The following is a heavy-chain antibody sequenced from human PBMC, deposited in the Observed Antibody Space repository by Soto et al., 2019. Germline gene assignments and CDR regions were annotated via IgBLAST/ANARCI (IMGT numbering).Heavy chain of an antibody. V-gene: IGHV3-9*01. CDR3: AKDPRRLAWGSAYYFDY. J-gene: IGHJ4*02. CDR1: GFTFDDYA. CDR2: ISWNSGSI. Sequence: GGSLRLSCAASGFTFDDYAMHWVRQAPGKGLEWVSGISWNSGSIGYADSVKGRFTISRDNAKNSLYLQMNSLRAEDTALYYCAKDPRRLAWGSAYYFDYWGQGTLVTVSS. D-gene: IGHD7-27*01.